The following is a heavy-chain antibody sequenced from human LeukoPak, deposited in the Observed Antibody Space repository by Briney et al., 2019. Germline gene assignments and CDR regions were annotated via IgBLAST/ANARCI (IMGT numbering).Heavy chain of an antibody. J-gene: IGHJ5*02. V-gene: IGHV1-8*01. D-gene: IGHD1-26*01. CDR2: LNPTTGNV. Sequence: ASLKVACKASGYSFIKYDINWVRQATGQGLQWLGWLNPTTGNVGYAQDFQGRLAMTSNTSISTAYLELSSLRSDDTAVYFCARGRVRSPTNVNWFDPWGQGTLVSVSS. CDR3: ARGRVRSPTNVNWFDP. CDR1: GYSFIKYD.